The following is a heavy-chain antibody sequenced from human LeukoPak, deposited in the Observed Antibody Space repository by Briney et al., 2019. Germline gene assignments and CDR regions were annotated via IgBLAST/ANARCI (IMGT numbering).Heavy chain of an antibody. V-gene: IGHV3-30*04. D-gene: IGHD6-13*01. Sequence: GGSLRLSCAASGFTFSSYAMHWVRQAPGKGLEWVAVISYDGSNKYYADSVKGRFTISRDNSKNTLYLQMNSLRAEDTAVYYCARDGIAAAGAIYYYYYYYMDVWGKGTTVTVSS. CDR2: ISYDGSNK. CDR1: GFTFSSYA. J-gene: IGHJ6*03. CDR3: ARDGIAAAGAIYYYYYYYMDV.